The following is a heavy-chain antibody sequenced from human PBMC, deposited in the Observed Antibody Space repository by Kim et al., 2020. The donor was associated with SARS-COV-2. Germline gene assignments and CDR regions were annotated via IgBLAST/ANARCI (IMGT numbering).Heavy chain of an antibody. CDR1: GDSIGSYY. J-gene: IGHJ4*02. Sequence: SETLSLTCTVSGDSIGSYYWSWIRLPPGKGLEWIGYIYNTGRTKYNPSLKSRITISIDTSKNQFSLDLSSVTTADKAIYFCARGAQGSGSMHYFDYWGQGILVTVSS. V-gene: IGHV4-59*13. D-gene: IGHD6-19*01. CDR2: IYNTGRT. CDR3: ARGAQGSGSMHYFDY.